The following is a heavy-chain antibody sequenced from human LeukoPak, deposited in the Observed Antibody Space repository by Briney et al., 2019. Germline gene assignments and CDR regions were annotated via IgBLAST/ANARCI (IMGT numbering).Heavy chain of an antibody. Sequence: GGSLRLSCAASGISITGYSMNWVRQAPGKGLEWVSAISGSGGSTYHADSVKGRFTISRDNSKNTLYLQMNSLRAEDTAVYYCAKDGGQVYALFRDAFDIWGQGTMVTVSS. D-gene: IGHD2-8*01. J-gene: IGHJ3*02. CDR2: ISGSGGST. CDR1: GISITGYS. CDR3: AKDGGQVYALFRDAFDI. V-gene: IGHV3-23*01.